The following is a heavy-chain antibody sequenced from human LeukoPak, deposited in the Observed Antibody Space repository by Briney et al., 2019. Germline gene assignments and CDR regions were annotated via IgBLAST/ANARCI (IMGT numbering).Heavy chain of an antibody. Sequence: RSPRISCAASGFDFSSDDMNWVRPAPEKGLEWVSSISSSSKYIFYADSVKGRFTISRDNAKNSLYLQMNSLRAEDTALYYCARVSTVEYGMDVWGQGTTVTVSS. CDR2: ISSSSKYI. CDR3: ARVSTVEYGMDV. D-gene: IGHD4-23*01. CDR1: GFDFSSDD. V-gene: IGHV3-21*01. J-gene: IGHJ6*02.